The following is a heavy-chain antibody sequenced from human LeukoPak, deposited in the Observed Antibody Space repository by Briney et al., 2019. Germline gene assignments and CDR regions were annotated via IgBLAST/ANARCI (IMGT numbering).Heavy chain of an antibody. J-gene: IGHJ5*02. V-gene: IGHV3-23*01. CDR2: IRGSGATT. CDR3: AKEPGDYLNWFDP. CDR1: GFTFNSYA. D-gene: IGHD4-17*01. Sequence: AGGSLRLSCAASGFTFNSYAMSWVRQAPGKGLEWVSSIRGSGATTYYADSVKGRFTISRDNSKNTLYLQMNSLTAEDTAVYYCAKEPGDYLNWFDPWGQGTLVTVSS.